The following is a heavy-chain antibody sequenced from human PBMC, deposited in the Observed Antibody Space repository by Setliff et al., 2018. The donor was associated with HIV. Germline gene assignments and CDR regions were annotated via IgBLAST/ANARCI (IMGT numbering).Heavy chain of an antibody. Sequence: PGGSLRLSCAASGFTFSNYAMNWVRQAPGKGLEWVSYISSSSSKIYYADSVKGRFPISRDSAKNSLYLQMNSLRAEDTAVYYCARATFGGVIAYFDSWGQGALVTVSS. CDR2: ISSSSSKI. J-gene: IGHJ4*02. D-gene: IGHD3-16*02. V-gene: IGHV3-48*01. CDR3: ARATFGGVIAYFDS. CDR1: GFTFSNYA.